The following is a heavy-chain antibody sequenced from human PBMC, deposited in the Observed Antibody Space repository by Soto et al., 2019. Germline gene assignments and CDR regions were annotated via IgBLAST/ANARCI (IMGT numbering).Heavy chain of an antibody. J-gene: IGHJ3*01. D-gene: IGHD4-17*01. CDR1: GDSISRYC. Sequence: PSETLSLTCTVSGDSISRYCWSWIRQPPGKGLEWIGYIYYSGSTNYNPSLKSRVTISVDTSKNQFSLKLSSVTAADTAVYSCARGTTGDALDLWGQGTMVT. CDR3: ARGTTGDALDL. CDR2: IYYSGST. V-gene: IGHV4-59*01.